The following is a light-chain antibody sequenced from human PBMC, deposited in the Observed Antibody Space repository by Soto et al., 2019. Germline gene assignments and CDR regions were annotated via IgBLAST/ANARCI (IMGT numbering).Light chain of an antibody. Sequence: QSVLTKPASVSGSPGESLTISCPGTSSNVGNYNYVSWYQQYPGEVPELIIYEVTNRPSGVSNRFSGSKSGNTASLTISGLQAEDEADYYCSSYTTSSTVVFGTGTKV. CDR2: EVT. CDR1: SSNVGNYNY. V-gene: IGLV2-14*01. J-gene: IGLJ1*01. CDR3: SSYTTSSTVV.